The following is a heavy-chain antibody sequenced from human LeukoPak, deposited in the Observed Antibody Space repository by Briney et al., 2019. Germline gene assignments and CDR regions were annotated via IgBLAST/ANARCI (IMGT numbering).Heavy chain of an antibody. J-gene: IGHJ3*02. D-gene: IGHD3-10*01. CDR3: ARGRGSGSYYKGNDAFDI. Sequence: SETLSLTRTVSGGSISSYYWSWIRQPPGKGLEWIGYIYYSGSTNYNPSLKSRVTISVDTSKNQFSLKLSSVTAADTAVYYCARGRGSGSYYKGNDAFDIWGQGTMVTVSS. V-gene: IGHV4-59*01. CDR2: IYYSGST. CDR1: GGSISSYY.